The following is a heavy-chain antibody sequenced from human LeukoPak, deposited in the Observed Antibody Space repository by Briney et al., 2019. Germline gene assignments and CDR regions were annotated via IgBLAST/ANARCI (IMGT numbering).Heavy chain of an antibody. J-gene: IGHJ4*02. Sequence: ASVTVSCKASGYTFTGYYMHWVRQAPGQGLEWMGWINPNSGGTNYAQKFQGRVTMTRDTSISTAYMELSRLRSDDTAVYYCARVASTDGNSADYWGQGTLVTVSS. D-gene: IGHD4-23*01. CDR1: GYTFTGYY. CDR2: INPNSGGT. V-gene: IGHV1-2*02. CDR3: ARVASTDGNSADY.